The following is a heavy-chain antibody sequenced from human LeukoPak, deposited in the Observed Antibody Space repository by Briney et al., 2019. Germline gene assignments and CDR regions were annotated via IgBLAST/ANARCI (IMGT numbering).Heavy chain of an antibody. V-gene: IGHV4-34*01. CDR3: ARDIVVVPAAIQAYNWFDP. Sequence: PSETLSLTCAVYGGSFSGYYWSWIRQPPGKGLEWIGEINHSGSTNYNPSLKSRVTISVDTSKNQFSLKLSSVTAADTAVYYCARDIVVVPAAIQAYNWFDPWGQGTLVTVSS. CDR2: INHSGST. CDR1: GGSFSGYY. J-gene: IGHJ5*02. D-gene: IGHD2-2*02.